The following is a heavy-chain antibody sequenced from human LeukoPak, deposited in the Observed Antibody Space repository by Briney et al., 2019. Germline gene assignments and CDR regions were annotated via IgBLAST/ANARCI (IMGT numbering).Heavy chain of an antibody. CDR2: INPNSGGT. CDR1: GGTFSSYA. CDR3: ARSPQVAAAGTFDY. D-gene: IGHD6-13*01. V-gene: IGHV1-2*02. Sequence: ASVKVSCKASGGTFSSYAISWVRQAPGQGLEWMGWINPNSGGTNYAQKFQGRVTMTRDTSISTAYMELSRLRSDDTAVYYCARSPQVAAAGTFDYWGQGTLVTVSS. J-gene: IGHJ4*02.